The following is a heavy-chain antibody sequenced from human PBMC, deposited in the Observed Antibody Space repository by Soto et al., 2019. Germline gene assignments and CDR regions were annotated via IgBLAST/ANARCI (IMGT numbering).Heavy chain of an antibody. D-gene: IGHD2-15*01. CDR3: TRDGLIRYCSGGSCYRNWYFDL. J-gene: IGHJ2*01. CDR2: IYYSGST. Sequence: QVQLQESGPGLVKPSQTLSLTCTVSGGSISSGGYYWSWIRQHPGKGLEWIGYIYYSGSTYYNPSLKRRVTISVDTSKYQFSLKMSSVTAADTAVYYCTRDGLIRYCSGGSCYRNWYFDLWGRGTLVTVSS. V-gene: IGHV4-31*03. CDR1: GGSISSGGYY.